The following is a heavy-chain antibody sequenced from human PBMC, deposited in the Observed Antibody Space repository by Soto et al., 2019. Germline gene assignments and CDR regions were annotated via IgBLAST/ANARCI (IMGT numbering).Heavy chain of an antibody. CDR2: IYYSGST. Sequence: PSETLSLTCTVSGGSISSYYWSWIRQPPGKGLEWIGYIYYSGSTNYNPSLKSRVTISVDTSKNQFSLKLSSVTAADTAVYYCARGYYYDSSGYPDTPYFQHWGQGTLVTVSS. CDR3: ARGYYYDSSGYPDTPYFQH. J-gene: IGHJ1*01. CDR1: GGSISSYY. V-gene: IGHV4-59*01. D-gene: IGHD3-22*01.